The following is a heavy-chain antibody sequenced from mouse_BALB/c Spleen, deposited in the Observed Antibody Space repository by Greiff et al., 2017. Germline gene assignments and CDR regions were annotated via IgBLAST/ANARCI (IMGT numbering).Heavy chain of an antibody. CDR2: INSNGGST. D-gene: IGHD2-2*01. V-gene: IGHV5-6-3*01. J-gene: IGHJ4*01. Sequence: EVQGVESGGGLVQPGGSLKLSCAASGFTFSSYGMSWVRQTPDKRLELVATINSNGGSTYYPDSVKGRFTISRDNAKNTLYLQMSSLKSEDTAMYYCARAGGYEDYAMDYWGQGTSVTVSS. CDR3: ARAGGYEDYAMDY. CDR1: GFTFSSYG.